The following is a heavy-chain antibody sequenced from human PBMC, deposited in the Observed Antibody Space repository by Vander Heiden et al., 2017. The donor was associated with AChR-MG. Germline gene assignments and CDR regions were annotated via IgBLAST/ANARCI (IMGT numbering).Heavy chain of an antibody. D-gene: IGHD3-10*01. J-gene: IGHJ4*02. CDR2: IIPIFGTA. V-gene: IGHV1-69*01. Sequence: QVPLVQSGAEVKKPGSSFKVSCKASGGTFSSYASSWVRQAPGQGLEWMGGIIPIFGTANYAQKFQGRVTITADEATSTAYMELSSLRSEDTAVYYCARLVLFTGSGSYYPDYWGQGTLVTVSS. CDR1: GGTFSSYA. CDR3: ARLVLFTGSGSYYPDY.